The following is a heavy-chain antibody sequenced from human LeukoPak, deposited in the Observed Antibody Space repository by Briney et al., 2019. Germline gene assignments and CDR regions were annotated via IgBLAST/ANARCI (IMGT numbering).Heavy chain of an antibody. V-gene: IGHV3-7*01. CDR3: ARDSYSSGWYFMGVNYYYCGMDV. D-gene: IGHD6-19*01. CDR1: GFTFSSYW. CDR2: IKQDGSEK. Sequence: GGSLRLSCAASGFTFSSYWMSWVRQAPGKGLEWVANIKQDGSEKYYVDSVKGRFTISRDNAKNSLYLQMNSLRAEDTAVYYCARDSYSSGWYFMGVNYYYCGMDVWGQGTTVTVSS. J-gene: IGHJ6*02.